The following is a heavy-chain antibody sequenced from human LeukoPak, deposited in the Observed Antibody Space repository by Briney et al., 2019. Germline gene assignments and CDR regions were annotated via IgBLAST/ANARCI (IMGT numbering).Heavy chain of an antibody. D-gene: IGHD5-18*01. Sequence: SETLSLTCTVSGGSISSSSYYWGWIRQPPGKGLEWIGSIYYSGSTYYNPSLKSRVTISVDTSKNQFSLKVSSVTAADTAVYYCASQGYGYYYYMDVWGKGTTVTVSS. CDR3: ASQGYGYYYYMDV. CDR2: IYYSGST. CDR1: GGSISSSSYY. V-gene: IGHV4-39*07. J-gene: IGHJ6*03.